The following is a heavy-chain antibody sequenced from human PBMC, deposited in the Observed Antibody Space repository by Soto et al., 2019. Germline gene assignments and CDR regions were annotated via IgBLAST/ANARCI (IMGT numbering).Heavy chain of an antibody. CDR1: GGSFSGYY. D-gene: IGHD3-22*01. Sequence: QVQLQQWGAGLLKPSETLSLTCAVYGGSFSGYYWSWIRQPPGKGLEWIGEINHSGSTNYIPSLKSRVTISVDTSKNQFSLKLSSVTAADTAVYYCARDYYDSSGRPTIDYWGQGTLVTVSS. J-gene: IGHJ4*02. CDR2: INHSGST. V-gene: IGHV4-34*01. CDR3: ARDYYDSSGRPTIDY.